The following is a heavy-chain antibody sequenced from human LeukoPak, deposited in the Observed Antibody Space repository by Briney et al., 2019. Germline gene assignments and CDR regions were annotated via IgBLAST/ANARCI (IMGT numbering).Heavy chain of an antibody. V-gene: IGHV3-48*01. Sequence: GGSLRLSCAASGFTFSSYSMNWVRQAPGKGLEWISHIRSATNTIDYADSVKGRFSISGDDAKNSLYLQMNSLRAEDTAVYYCARDRDYAFDYWGPGTLVTVSS. CDR2: IRSATNTI. CDR1: GFTFSSYS. CDR3: ARDRDYAFDY. J-gene: IGHJ4*02. D-gene: IGHD3-16*01.